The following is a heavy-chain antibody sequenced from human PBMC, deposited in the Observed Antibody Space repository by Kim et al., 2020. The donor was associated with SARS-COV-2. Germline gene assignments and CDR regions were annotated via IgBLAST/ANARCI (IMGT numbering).Heavy chain of an antibody. J-gene: IGHJ4*02. D-gene: IGHD3-16*01. CDR3: ARVYGDY. V-gene: IGHV3-7*01. CDR2: IKEDGSKI. CDR1: GFTFSNYW. Sequence: GGSLRLSCAASGFTFSNYWMMWVRQAPGKGLQWVANIKEDGSKIYYVDSVKGRFTISRDNAKNSLYLQMNGLRDEDTALYYCARVYGDYWGQGTLVTV.